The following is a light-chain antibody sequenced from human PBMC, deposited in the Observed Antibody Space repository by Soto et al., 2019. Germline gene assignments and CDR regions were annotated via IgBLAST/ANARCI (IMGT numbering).Light chain of an antibody. CDR1: SSNIGTRYD. V-gene: IGLV1-40*01. Sequence: QAVVTQPPSVSGAPGQRVNISCTGSSSNIGTRYDVHWYQQLPGTAPKLLIYRNTDRPSGVPDRFSGSKSGTSASLAIAGLQAEDEGDYYCQSYDTSLRCIVFGGGTQLTVL. CDR3: QSYDTSLRCIV. J-gene: IGLJ2*01. CDR2: RNT.